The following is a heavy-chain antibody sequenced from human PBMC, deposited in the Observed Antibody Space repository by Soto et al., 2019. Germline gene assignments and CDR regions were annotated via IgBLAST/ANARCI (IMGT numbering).Heavy chain of an antibody. V-gene: IGHV3-21*01. J-gene: IGHJ6*02. CDR2: ISSASSET. D-gene: IGHD2-21*01. CDR1: GFTFSRVS. Sequence: GGSLRLSCEASGFTFSRVSMNWVRQVPGKGLEWVASISSASSETWYADSVKGRFIISRDNAKSTLYLEMSSLRAEDTAVYYCARDPLIGDTDYGLDVWGQGTTVTVSS. CDR3: ARDPLIGDTDYGLDV.